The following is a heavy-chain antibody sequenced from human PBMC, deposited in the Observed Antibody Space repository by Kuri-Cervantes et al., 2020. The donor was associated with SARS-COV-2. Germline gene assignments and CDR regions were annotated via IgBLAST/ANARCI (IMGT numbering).Heavy chain of an antibody. Sequence: GGSLRLSCAASGFTFSSYGMHWVRQAPGKGLEWVAFIRYDGSNKYYGDSVKGRFTISRDSSKNTLYLQMNSLRAEDTAVYYCAKAGPYYYDSSGYPIDYWGQGTLVTVSS. V-gene: IGHV3-30*02. D-gene: IGHD3-22*01. CDR3: AKAGPYYYDSSGYPIDY. CDR2: IRYDGSNK. J-gene: IGHJ4*02. CDR1: GFTFSSYG.